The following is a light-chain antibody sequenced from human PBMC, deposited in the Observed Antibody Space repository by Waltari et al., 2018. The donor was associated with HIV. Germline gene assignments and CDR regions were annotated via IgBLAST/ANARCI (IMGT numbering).Light chain of an antibody. J-gene: IGLJ3*02. CDR3: QSADSSGTHG. CDR1: ELPKNY. Sequence: FDLTKPPSVSFSPGQPARTTSSGDELPKNYAYGYQQKPGQAPLLVIYKDSERPSGIPERFSGSGSGTTVTLTISGVQAEDEADYYCQSADSSGTHGFGGGTKLTVL. CDR2: KDS. V-gene: IGLV3-25*03.